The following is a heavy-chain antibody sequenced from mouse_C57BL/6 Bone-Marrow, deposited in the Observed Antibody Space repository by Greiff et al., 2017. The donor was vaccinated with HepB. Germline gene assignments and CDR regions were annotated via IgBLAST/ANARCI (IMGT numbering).Heavy chain of an antibody. CDR1: GFNIKDDY. CDR3: TTEIYYGYDVYYFDY. D-gene: IGHD2-2*01. Sequence: EVQLQQSGAELVRPGASVKLSCTASGFNIKDDYMHWVKQRPEQGLEWIGWIEPENGDTEYASKFQGKATITADTTANTAYLQLSRLTYEDTAVYYCTTEIYYGYDVYYFDYWGQGTTLTVSS. V-gene: IGHV14-4*01. J-gene: IGHJ2*01. CDR2: IEPENGDT.